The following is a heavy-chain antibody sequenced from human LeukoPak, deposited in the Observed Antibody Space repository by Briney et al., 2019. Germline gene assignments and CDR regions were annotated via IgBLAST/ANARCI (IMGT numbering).Heavy chain of an antibody. Sequence: SVKVSCKASGGTFSSYAISWVRQAPGQGLEWMGGFIPIFGTANYAQKFQGRVTITADESTSTAYMELSSLRSEDTAVYYCARGSVPYYGIVVAHFDYWGQGTLVTVSS. CDR3: ARGSVPYYGIVVAHFDY. CDR2: FIPIFGTA. J-gene: IGHJ4*02. V-gene: IGHV1-69*13. D-gene: IGHD3-22*01. CDR1: GGTFSSYA.